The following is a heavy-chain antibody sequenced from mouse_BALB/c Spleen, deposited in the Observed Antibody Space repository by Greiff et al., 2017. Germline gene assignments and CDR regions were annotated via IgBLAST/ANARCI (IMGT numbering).Heavy chain of an antibody. Sequence: EVMLVESGGGLVQPGGSLRLSCATSGFTFTDYYMSWVRQPPGKALEWLGFIRNKANGYTTEYSASVKGRFTISRDNSQSILYLQMNTLRAEDSATYYCARDKLVFAYWGQGTLVTVSA. CDR3: ARDKLVFAY. J-gene: IGHJ3*01. CDR2: IRNKANGYTT. D-gene: IGHD4-1*01. V-gene: IGHV7-3*02. CDR1: GFTFTDYY.